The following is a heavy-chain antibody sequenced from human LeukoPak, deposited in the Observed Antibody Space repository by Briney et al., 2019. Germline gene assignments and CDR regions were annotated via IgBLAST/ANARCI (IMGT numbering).Heavy chain of an antibody. CDR2: INHSGST. CDR1: GGSFSGYY. D-gene: IGHD3-10*01. V-gene: IGHV4-34*01. Sequence: SETLSLTCAVYGGSFSGYYWSWIRQPPGKGLEWIGEINHSGSTNYNPSLKSRVTISVDTSKNQFSLKLSSVTAADTAVYYCARHPYGSGSYSPWGRGTLVTVSS. J-gene: IGHJ5*02. CDR3: ARHPYGSGSYSP.